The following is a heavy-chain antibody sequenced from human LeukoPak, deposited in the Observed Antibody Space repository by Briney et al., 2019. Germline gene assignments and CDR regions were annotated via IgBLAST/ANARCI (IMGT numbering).Heavy chain of an antibody. D-gene: IGHD6-25*01. J-gene: IGHJ4*02. V-gene: IGHV3-73*01. CDR3: TRSATSDY. CDR2: IRSKANSYAT. CDR1: GFTSSGSA. Sequence: GGSLRLSCAASGFTSSGSAMHWVRQASGKGLEWVGRIRSKANSYATAYAASVKGRFTISRDDSKNTAYLQMNSLKTKDTAVYYCTRSATSDYWGQGTLVTVSS.